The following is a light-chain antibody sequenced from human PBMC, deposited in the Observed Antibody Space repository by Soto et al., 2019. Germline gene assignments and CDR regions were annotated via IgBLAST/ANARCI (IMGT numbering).Light chain of an antibody. CDR1: QEISYF. CDR3: QQYDSFPVT. J-gene: IGKJ5*01. CDR2: DAS. Sequence: DIHMTQSPYSLSASVGDRVTITCQASQEISYFLSWYQQKPGKAPKLLIYDASNLGTGVPGVPSMCSGRGSGTDCTFTITSLQPEDIATYYCQQYDSFPVTFGQGTRLEIK. V-gene: IGKV1-33*01.